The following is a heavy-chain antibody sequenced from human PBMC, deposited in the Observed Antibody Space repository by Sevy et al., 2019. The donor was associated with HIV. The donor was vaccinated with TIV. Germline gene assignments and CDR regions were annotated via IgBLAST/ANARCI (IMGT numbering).Heavy chain of an antibody. CDR1: GFTFNIYS. CDR2: LSFGCGKI. CDR3: AREGCTKPHDY. Sequence: GGSLRLSCAASGFTFNIYSMSWVRQTPGKGLEWVATLSFGCGKINHADSVKGRITMSRDDSKNAVYLQMNNLRVEDTAIYYCAREGCTKPHDYCGQGTLVTVSS. J-gene: IGHJ4*02. V-gene: IGHV3-23*01. D-gene: IGHD2-8*01.